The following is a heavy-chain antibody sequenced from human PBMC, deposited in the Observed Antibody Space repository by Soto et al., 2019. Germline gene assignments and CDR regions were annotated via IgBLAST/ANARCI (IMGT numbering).Heavy chain of an antibody. CDR2: IYHTGNT. Sequence: VTMSLTCGVSGGTSGNRDWWRWVSKNPGKGLEWIGEIYHTGNTNYNPSLKSRVTISVDRSKNQFSLKLTSVTVADTAVYFCARDGRLMLRGFSFYNGMDVWGQGTTVTVSS. D-gene: IGHD3-16*01. J-gene: IGHJ6*01. V-gene: IGHV4-4*01. CDR3: ARDGRLMLRGFSFYNGMDV. CDR1: GGTSGNRDW.